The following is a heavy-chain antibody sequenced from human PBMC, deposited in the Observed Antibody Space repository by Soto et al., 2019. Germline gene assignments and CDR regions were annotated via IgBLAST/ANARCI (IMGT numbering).Heavy chain of an antibody. Sequence: ASVKVSCKASGGTFSNYVVNWVRQAPGQGLEWMGRIIPISGAANYAQKFQGRVMITADKSTSTSYMELSSLRSEDTAVYYCARDMTRTVVPYFDFWGQGTLVTVSS. CDR2: IIPISGAA. CDR3: ARDMTRTVVPYFDF. J-gene: IGHJ4*02. CDR1: GGTFSNYV. D-gene: IGHD1-7*01. V-gene: IGHV1-69*06.